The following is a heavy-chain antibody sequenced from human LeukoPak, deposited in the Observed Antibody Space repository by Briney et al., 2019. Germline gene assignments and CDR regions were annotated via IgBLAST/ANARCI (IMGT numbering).Heavy chain of an antibody. D-gene: IGHD3-10*01. V-gene: IGHV1-3*01. CDR2: INAGNGNT. Sequence: EASVRVSSKASGYTFTIYAMHCVRQAPGQRRGWMGWINAGNGNTKYSQKFQGRVTITRDTSASTAYMELRSLRSEDTAVYYCARGGLLWSRGFFDYWGQGTLVTVSS. CDR3: ARGGLLWSRGFFDY. CDR1: GYTFTIYA. J-gene: IGHJ4*02.